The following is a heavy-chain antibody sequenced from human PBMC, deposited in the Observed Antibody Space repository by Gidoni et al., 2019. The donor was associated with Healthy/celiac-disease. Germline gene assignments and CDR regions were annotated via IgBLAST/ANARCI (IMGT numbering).Heavy chain of an antibody. CDR2: ISSNGGST. CDR3: ARGSSGWYRSFDP. CDR1: GFTFSSYA. J-gene: IGHJ5*02. D-gene: IGHD6-19*01. V-gene: IGHV3-64*01. Sequence: EVQLVESGGGLVQPGGSLRLSCAASGFTFSSYAMHWVRQAPGKRLEYVSAISSNGGSTYYANSVKGRFTISRDNSKNTLYLQMGSLRAEDMAVYYCARGSSGWYRSFDPWGQGTLVTVSS.